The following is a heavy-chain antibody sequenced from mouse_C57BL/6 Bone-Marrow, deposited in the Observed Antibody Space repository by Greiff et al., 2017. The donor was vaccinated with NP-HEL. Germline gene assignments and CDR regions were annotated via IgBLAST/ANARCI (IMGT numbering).Heavy chain of an antibody. V-gene: IGHV1-19*01. CDR3: ARRGITTVVAVYYFDY. D-gene: IGHD1-1*01. CDR1: GYTFTDYY. CDR2: INPYNGGT. J-gene: IGHJ2*01. Sequence: EVKLMESGPVLVKPGASVKMSCKASGYTFTDYYMNWVKQSHGKSLEWIGVINPYNGGTSYNQKFKGKATLTVDKSSSTAYMELNSLTSEDSAVYYCARRGITTVVAVYYFDYWGQGTTLTVSS.